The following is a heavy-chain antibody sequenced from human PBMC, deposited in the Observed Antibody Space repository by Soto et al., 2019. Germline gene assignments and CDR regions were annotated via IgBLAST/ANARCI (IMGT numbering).Heavy chain of an antibody. J-gene: IGHJ4*02. CDR1: GDSVSSYNYY. Sequence: PSETLSLTCSVSGDSVSSYNYYWSWIRQSPGKGLEWIGYIYSSGSTNYNPSLKSRVTISVDTSKNQFSLKLSSVTAADTAVYYCASAPEKLRIQPKYDYWGQGALVTVSS. V-gene: IGHV4-61*01. CDR3: ASAPEKLRIQPKYDY. CDR2: IYSSGST. D-gene: IGHD5-18*01.